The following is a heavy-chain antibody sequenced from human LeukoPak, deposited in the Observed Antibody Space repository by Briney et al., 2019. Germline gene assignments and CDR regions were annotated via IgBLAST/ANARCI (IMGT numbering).Heavy chain of an antibody. Sequence: PSETLSLTCTVSGCSISSYYWSWIRQPAGKGLEWIGRIYPSGSTNYNPPLKSRVTMSVDTSKNQFSLKLSSVTAADTAVYYCARDRCSSTSCYWFDPWGQGTLDTVSS. D-gene: IGHD2-2*01. CDR2: IYPSGST. V-gene: IGHV4-4*07. CDR1: GCSISSYY. CDR3: ARDRCSSTSCYWFDP. J-gene: IGHJ5*02.